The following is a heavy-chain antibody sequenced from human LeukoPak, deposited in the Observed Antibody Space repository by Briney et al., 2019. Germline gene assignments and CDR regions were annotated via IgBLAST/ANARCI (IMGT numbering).Heavy chain of an antibody. CDR2: ISSSSSTI. D-gene: IGHD4-17*01. Sequence: PGGSLRLSCAASGFTFSSYSMNWVRQAPGKGLEWVSYISSSSSTIYYADSVKGRFTISRDNAKNSLYLQMNSLRAEDTAVYYCAKPSATVTALHFDYWGQGTLVTVSS. V-gene: IGHV3-48*01. J-gene: IGHJ4*02. CDR1: GFTFSSYS. CDR3: AKPSATVTALHFDY.